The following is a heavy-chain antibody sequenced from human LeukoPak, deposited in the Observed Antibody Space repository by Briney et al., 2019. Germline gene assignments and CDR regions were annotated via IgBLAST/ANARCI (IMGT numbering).Heavy chain of an antibody. CDR1: GVSIRSSD. CDR3: ARGQGYSYGYEWFDP. Sequence: SETLSLTCAVSGVSIRSSDWSWIRQPPGKGLEWIGYIYYSGSTNYNRSLKSRVNISVDTSKNKFYLKLSSVTAADTAVYYCARGQGYSYGYEWFDPWGQGTLVTASS. J-gene: IGHJ5*02. V-gene: IGHV4-59*01. CDR2: IYYSGST. D-gene: IGHD5-18*01.